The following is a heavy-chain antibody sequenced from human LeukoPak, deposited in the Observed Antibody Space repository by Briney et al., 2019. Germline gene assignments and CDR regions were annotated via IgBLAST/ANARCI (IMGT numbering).Heavy chain of an antibody. Sequence: PSQTLSLTCAVSGGSISSGGYSWSWIRQPPGKGLEWIGYIYHSGSTYYNPSLKGRVTMTVDTSKNQFSLNLSSVTAADTAVYYCARAPGEIAAAGTSWFDPWGQGTLVTVSS. J-gene: IGHJ5*02. V-gene: IGHV4-30-2*01. CDR3: ARAPGEIAAAGTSWFDP. CDR2: IYHSGST. CDR1: GGSISSGGYS. D-gene: IGHD6-13*01.